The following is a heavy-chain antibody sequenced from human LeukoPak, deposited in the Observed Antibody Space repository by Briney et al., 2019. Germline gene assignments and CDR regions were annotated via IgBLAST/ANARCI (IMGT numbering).Heavy chain of an antibody. J-gene: IGHJ4*02. D-gene: IGHD4-11*01. CDR2: IYYSGST. V-gene: IGHV4-59*12. Sequence: PSETLSLTCTVSGGSISSYYWSWIRQPPGKGLEWIGYIYYSGSTSYNPSLKSRVTISVDTSKKQFSLKLNSVTAADTAVYYCARGHSHPEDWGQGTQVTVSS. CDR1: GGSISSYY. CDR3: ARGHSHPED.